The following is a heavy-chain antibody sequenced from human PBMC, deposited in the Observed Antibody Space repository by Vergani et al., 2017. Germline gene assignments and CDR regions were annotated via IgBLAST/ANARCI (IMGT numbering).Heavy chain of an antibody. J-gene: IGHJ6*02. D-gene: IGHD3-10*01. CDR3: AKDPFITMVRGLHPFDFDMDV. CDR2: IKQDGSEK. Sequence: EVQLVESGGGLVQPGGSLRLSCAASGFTFSSYWMSWVRQAPGKGLEWVANIKQDGSEKYYVDSVKGRFTISRDNAKNSLYLQMNSLRAEDTAVYYCAKDPFITMVRGLHPFDFDMDVWGQGTTVTVSS. V-gene: IGHV3-7*03. CDR1: GFTFSSYW.